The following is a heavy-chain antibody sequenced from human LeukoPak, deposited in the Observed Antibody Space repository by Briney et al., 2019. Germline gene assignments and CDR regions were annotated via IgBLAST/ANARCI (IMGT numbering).Heavy chain of an antibody. V-gene: IGHV3-23*01. Sequence: GGSLRLSCAASGFIFSSYAMSWVRQAPGQGLEWVSAISGSGGSTYYADSVKGRFTISRDNSKNTLYLQINSLRAEDTAVYYCAKTPPYDYVWGSYRYYFDYWGQGTLVTVSS. CDR2: ISGSGGST. CDR3: AKTPPYDYVWGSYRYYFDY. J-gene: IGHJ4*02. D-gene: IGHD3-16*02. CDR1: GFIFSSYA.